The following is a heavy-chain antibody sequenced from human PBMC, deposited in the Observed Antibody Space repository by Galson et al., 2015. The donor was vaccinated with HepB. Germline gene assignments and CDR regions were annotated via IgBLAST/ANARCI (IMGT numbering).Heavy chain of an antibody. D-gene: IGHD3-10*01. V-gene: IGHV5-51*01. J-gene: IGHJ6*02. CDR2: IYPGDSDV. CDR3: ARKDYGTGSMDV. CDR1: GYIFSTYW. Sequence: QSGAEVKKPGESLKISCKASGYIFSTYWTGWVRQTPGKGLEWMGSIYPGDSDVRYNPSFQGQVTFSADRSINTAYLQWSSLKASDTAMYYCARKDYGTGSMDVWGQGTTVTVSS.